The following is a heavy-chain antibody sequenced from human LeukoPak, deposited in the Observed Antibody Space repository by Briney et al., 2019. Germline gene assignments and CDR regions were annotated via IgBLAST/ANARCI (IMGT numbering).Heavy chain of an antibody. J-gene: IGHJ4*02. Sequence: GGSLRLSCAASGFTFSTYGMHWVRQAPGKGLEWVAVISNHGSSKYYADSVKGRFTISRDNSKNTLYLQMNSLRAEDTAVYYCAKGREATSYFDYWGQGTLVTVSS. CDR3: AKGREATSYFDY. CDR1: GFTFSTYG. CDR2: ISNHGSSK. V-gene: IGHV3-30*18. D-gene: IGHD1-26*01.